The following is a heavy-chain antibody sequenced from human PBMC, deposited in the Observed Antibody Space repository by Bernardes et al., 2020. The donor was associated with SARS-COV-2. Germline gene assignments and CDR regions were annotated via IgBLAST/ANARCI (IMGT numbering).Heavy chain of an antibody. D-gene: IGHD1-26*01. CDR1: GFNFNSHW. CDR2: IKPGGGEI. V-gene: IGHV3-7*01. CDR3: ARDKIVGATFFDY. Sequence: GGSLRLSCVASGFNFNSHWMSWVRQAPGKGLEWVANIKPGGGEIYYVDSVKGRFTISRDNAKNSLYLQMNSLRAEDTAVYYCARDKIVGATFFDYLGQGTLVTVSS. J-gene: IGHJ4*02.